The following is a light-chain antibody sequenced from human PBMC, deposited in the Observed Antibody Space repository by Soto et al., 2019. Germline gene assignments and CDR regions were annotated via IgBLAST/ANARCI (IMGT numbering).Light chain of an antibody. CDR2: GNS. CDR3: QSYDTSVRTSV. J-gene: IGLJ2*01. Sequence: QSVLTQPPSVSGAPGQRVTISCTGNNSNIGAHYDVHWYQQLPQTAPKLLIYGNSNRPSGVPDRFSGSKSGTSASLAITGLQAEDEADYYCQSYDTSVRTSVFGGGTKVTVL. V-gene: IGLV1-40*01. CDR1: NSNIGAHYD.